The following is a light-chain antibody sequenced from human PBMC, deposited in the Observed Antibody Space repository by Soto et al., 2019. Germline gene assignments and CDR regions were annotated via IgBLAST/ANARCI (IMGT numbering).Light chain of an antibody. V-gene: IGKV3-15*01. CDR2: GAS. CDR1: QSVSSN. CDR3: QQYNNWPLT. J-gene: IGKJ4*01. Sequence: EIVMTQSPATLSVSPGARATLSCRASQSVSSNLAWYPQKPGQAPRLLIYGASTRSTGIPARFSGSGSVTEFTLTISSLQSEDWAVYYYQQYNNWPLTFGGGTKVEIK.